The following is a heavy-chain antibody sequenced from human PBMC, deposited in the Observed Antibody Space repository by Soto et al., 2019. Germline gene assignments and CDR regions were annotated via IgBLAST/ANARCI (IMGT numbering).Heavy chain of an antibody. J-gene: IGHJ4*02. CDR3: ARVGSSSSSHKRGYFDY. Sequence: GGSLRLSCAASGFTFSSYAMHWVRQAPGKGLEWVAVISYDGSNKYYADSVKGRFTISRDNSKNTLYLQMNSLRAEDTAVYYCARVGSSSSSHKRGYFDYWGQGTLVTVSS. CDR2: ISYDGSNK. D-gene: IGHD2-2*01. V-gene: IGHV3-30*04. CDR1: GFTFSSYA.